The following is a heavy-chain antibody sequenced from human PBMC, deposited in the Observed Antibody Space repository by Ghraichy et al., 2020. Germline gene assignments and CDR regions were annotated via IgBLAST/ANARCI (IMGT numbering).Heavy chain of an antibody. D-gene: IGHD3-10*01. J-gene: IGHJ3*02. Sequence: SGPTLVKPTQTLTLTCTFSGFSLSTSGVGVGWIRQPPGKALEWLALIYWNDDKRYSPSLKSRLTITKDTSKNQVVLTMTNMDPVDTATYYCAHRQFWFGELFDAFDIWGQGTMVTVSS. CDR3: AHRQFWFGELFDAFDI. V-gene: IGHV2-5*01. CDR1: GFSLSTSGVG. CDR2: IYWNDDK.